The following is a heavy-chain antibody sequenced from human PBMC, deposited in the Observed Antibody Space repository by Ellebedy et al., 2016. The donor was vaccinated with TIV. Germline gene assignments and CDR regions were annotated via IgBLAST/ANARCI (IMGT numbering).Heavy chain of an antibody. CDR1: GFTFSSYS. D-gene: IGHD5-18*01. CDR3: ARDRGGYTYGNFDY. J-gene: IGHJ4*02. CDR2: ISSSSSTI. V-gene: IGHV3-48*02. Sequence: GGSLRLXXAASGFTFSSYSMNWVCQAPGTGLEWVSYISSSSSTIHYADSVKGRFTISRDNAKNSLYLQMNSLRDEDTAVYYCARDRGGYTYGNFDYWGQGTLVTVSS.